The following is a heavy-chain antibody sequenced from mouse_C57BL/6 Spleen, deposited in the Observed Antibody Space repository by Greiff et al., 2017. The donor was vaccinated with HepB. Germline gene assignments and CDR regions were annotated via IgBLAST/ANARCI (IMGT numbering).Heavy chain of an antibody. CDR2: IHPSDSDT. Sequence: VQLQQSGAELVKPGASVKVSCKASGYTFTSYWMHWVKQRPGQGLEWIGRIHPSDSDTNYNKKFKGKATLTVDKSSSTAYMQLSSLTSEDSAVYYWAIHYGSSLYYLDYWGQGTTLTVSS. D-gene: IGHD1-1*01. V-gene: IGHV1-74*01. J-gene: IGHJ2*01. CDR3: AIHYGSSLYYLDY. CDR1: GYTFTSYW.